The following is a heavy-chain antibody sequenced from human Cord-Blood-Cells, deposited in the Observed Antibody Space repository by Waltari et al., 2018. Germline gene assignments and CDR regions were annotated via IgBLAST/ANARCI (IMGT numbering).Heavy chain of an antibody. Sequence: EVQLVETGGGLIQPGGSLRLSCAASGFTVSSNSMSWVRQAQGKGLEWVSVIYSGGSTYYADSVKGRFTISRDNSKNTLYLQMNSLRAEDTAVYYCARKGRSAGDNWNYAFDIWGQGTMVTVSS. J-gene: IGHJ3*02. D-gene: IGHD1-7*01. CDR3: ARKGRSAGDNWNYAFDI. CDR1: GFTVSSNS. CDR2: IYSGGST. V-gene: IGHV3-53*02.